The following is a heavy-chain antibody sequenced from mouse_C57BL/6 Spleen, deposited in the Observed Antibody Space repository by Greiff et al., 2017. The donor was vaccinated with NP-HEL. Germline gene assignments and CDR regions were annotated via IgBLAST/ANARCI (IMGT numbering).Heavy chain of an antibody. CDR1: GYTFTSYW. J-gene: IGHJ2*01. Sequence: VQLQQSGAELVKPGASVKLSCKASGYTFTSYWMQWVKQRPGQGLEWIGEIDPSDGYTNYNQKFKGKATLTVDTSSTTSYMQLSSLTSEDSAVYYCARWITTVVASDYWGQGTTLTVSS. D-gene: IGHD1-1*01. CDR2: IDPSDGYT. CDR3: ARWITTVVASDY. V-gene: IGHV1-50*01.